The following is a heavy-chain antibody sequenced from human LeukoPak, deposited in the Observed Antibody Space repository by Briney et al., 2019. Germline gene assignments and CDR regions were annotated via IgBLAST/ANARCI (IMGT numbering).Heavy chain of an antibody. CDR3: AKGVEQIVVVTAQHYLDY. Sequence: GGSLRLSCAASGFTVSSSYMSWVRQAPGKGLEWVSVIYRTGSTHYADSVKGRFTISRDNSKNTLYLQMNTLIADDTAVYYCAKGVEQIVVVTAQHYLDYWGQGTLVTVSS. CDR1: GFTVSSSY. V-gene: IGHV3-66*03. CDR2: IYRTGST. J-gene: IGHJ4*02. D-gene: IGHD2-21*02.